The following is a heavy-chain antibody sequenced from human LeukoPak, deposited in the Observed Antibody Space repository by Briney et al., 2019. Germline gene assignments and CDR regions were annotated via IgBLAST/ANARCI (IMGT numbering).Heavy chain of an antibody. Sequence: ASVKVSCKASGYTFTSYYMHWVRQAPGQGLEWMGIINPSGGSTNYAQKFQGRVTMTRDTSTSTVYMELSSLRSEDTAVYYCARVASGTYYNVQAGSFDYWGQGTLVTVSS. CDR3: ARVASGTYYNVQAGSFDY. J-gene: IGHJ4*02. CDR2: INPSGGST. CDR1: GYTFTSYY. V-gene: IGHV1-46*01. D-gene: IGHD3-10*01.